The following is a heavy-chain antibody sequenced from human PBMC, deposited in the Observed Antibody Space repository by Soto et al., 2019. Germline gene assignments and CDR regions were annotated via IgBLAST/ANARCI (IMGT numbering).Heavy chain of an antibody. V-gene: IGHV3-30-3*01. CDR1: GFTFSSYA. CDR3: ARDRVPAAYYYYGMDV. CDR2: ISYDGSNK. J-gene: IGHJ6*02. D-gene: IGHD2-2*01. Sequence: GGSLRLSCAASGFTFSSYAMHRVRQAPGKGLEWVAVISYDGSNKYYADSVKGRFTISRDNAKNSLYLQMNSLRDEDTAVYYCARDRVPAAYYYYGMDVWGQGTTVTVSS.